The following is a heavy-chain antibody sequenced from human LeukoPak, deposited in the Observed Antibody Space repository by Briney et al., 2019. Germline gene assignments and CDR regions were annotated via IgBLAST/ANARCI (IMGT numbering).Heavy chain of an antibody. J-gene: IGHJ6*03. CDR1: GGTFSSYA. Sequence: ASVKVSCKASGGTFSSYAISWVRQAPGQGRGWMGGIIPIFVTANYAQKFQGRVTITEDESTSTAYMELSSLRSDDTAVYYCARSRYQLLYSEGYYYYYYMDVWGKGTTVTVSS. CDR3: ARSRYQLLYSEGYYYYYYMDV. CDR2: IIPIFVTA. V-gene: IGHV1-69*13. D-gene: IGHD2-2*02.